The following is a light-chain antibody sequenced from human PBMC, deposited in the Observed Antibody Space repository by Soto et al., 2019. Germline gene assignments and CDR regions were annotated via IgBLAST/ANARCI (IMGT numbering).Light chain of an antibody. V-gene: IGKV1D-13*01. CDR3: QHFNNYLRT. CDR1: QGISSA. CDR2: DAS. J-gene: IGKJ1*01. Sequence: AIQLTQSPSSLSASVGDRVTITCRASQGISSALAWYQQKPGKAPKLLIYDASSLQSGVPPRFSGSGSGTDFTLTISSLQPEDFATYYCQHFNNYLRTFGQGTRVEIK.